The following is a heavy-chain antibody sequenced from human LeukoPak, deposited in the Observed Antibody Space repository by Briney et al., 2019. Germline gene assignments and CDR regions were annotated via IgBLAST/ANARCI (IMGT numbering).Heavy chain of an antibody. Sequence: SETLSLTCTVSGASISGYYWSWIRQPPGEGLEWIGYIHYSGNTKYSSLKSRVTTSVDTFRSQFSLKLSSVTAADTAVYYCARVSHYGGNGDFDYWGQGTLVTVSS. D-gene: IGHD4-23*01. J-gene: IGHJ4*02. V-gene: IGHV4-59*01. CDR2: IHYSGNT. CDR3: ARVSHYGGNGDFDY. CDR1: GASISGYY.